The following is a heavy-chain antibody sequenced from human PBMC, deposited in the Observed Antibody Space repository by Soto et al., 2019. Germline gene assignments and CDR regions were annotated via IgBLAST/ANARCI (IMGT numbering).Heavy chain of an antibody. CDR3: ARHNYGSGSTYFDY. J-gene: IGHJ4*02. V-gene: IGHV4-28*01. CDR2: IYYSGTT. D-gene: IGHD3-10*01. CDR1: GYSISSSNW. Sequence: SETLSLTCAVSGYSISSSNWWGWIRQPPGKGLEWIGYIYYSGTTYYNPSLKSRVTISVDTSKNQFSLKLNSMTAADTAVYYCARHNYGSGSTYFDYWGRGTLVTV.